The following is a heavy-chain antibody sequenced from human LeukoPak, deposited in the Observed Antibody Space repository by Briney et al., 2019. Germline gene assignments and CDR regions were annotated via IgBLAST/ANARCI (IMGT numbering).Heavy chain of an antibody. V-gene: IGHV3-30*18. J-gene: IGHJ3*02. CDR3: AKDAHAFDI. CDR1: GFTFSSYG. Sequence: GGSLRLSCAASGFTFSSYGMHWVRQAPGKGLEWVAVISYDGSNKYYADSVKGRFTISRDNSKNTLYLQMNSLRAEDTAVYYCAKDAHAFDIWGQGTMVTASS. CDR2: ISYDGSNK.